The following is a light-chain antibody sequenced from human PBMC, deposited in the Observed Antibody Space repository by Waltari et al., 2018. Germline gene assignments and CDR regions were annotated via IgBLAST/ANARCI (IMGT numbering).Light chain of an antibody. Sequence: QSVVTQPPSASGTPGQRVTMPRSGSSPNIVSKSVNWYQQFPGSAPKLLIHTNDQRPSGVPDRFSGSKSGTSASLAIRGLQSEDEADYYCAAWDASLNGYVFGTGTKVTVL. J-gene: IGLJ1*01. V-gene: IGLV1-44*01. CDR2: TND. CDR1: SPNIVSKS. CDR3: AAWDASLNGYV.